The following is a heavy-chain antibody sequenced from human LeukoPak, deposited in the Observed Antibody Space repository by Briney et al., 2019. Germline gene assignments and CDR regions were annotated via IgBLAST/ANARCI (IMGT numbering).Heavy chain of an antibody. CDR2: IIPIFGTA. V-gene: IGHV1-69*13. CDR3: ARGGVAVAGTGYYYYYMDV. CDR1: GGTFSSYA. D-gene: IGHD6-19*01. Sequence: SVKVSCKASGGTFSSYAISWVRQAPGQGLEWMGGIIPIFGTANYAQKFQGRVTITADESTSTAYMELSSLRSEDTAVYYCARGGVAVAGTGYYYYYMDVWGKGTTVTVSS. J-gene: IGHJ6*03.